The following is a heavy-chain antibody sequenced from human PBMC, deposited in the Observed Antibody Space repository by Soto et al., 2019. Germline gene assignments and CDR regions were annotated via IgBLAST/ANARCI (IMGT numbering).Heavy chain of an antibody. CDR1: GFTFSSYA. J-gene: IGHJ4*02. CDR2: ISYDGSNK. Sequence: GGSLRLSCAASGFTFSSYAMHWVRQAPGKGLEWVAVISYDGSNKYYADSVKGRFTISRDNSKNTLYLQMNSLRAEDTAVYYCAREWIQLWTNFDYWGQGTLVTVSS. D-gene: IGHD5-18*01. V-gene: IGHV3-30-3*01. CDR3: AREWIQLWTNFDY.